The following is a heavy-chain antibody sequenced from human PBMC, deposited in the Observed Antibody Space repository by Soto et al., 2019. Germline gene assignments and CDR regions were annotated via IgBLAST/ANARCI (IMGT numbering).Heavy chain of an antibody. CDR2: ISGSGDST. J-gene: IGHJ6*02. D-gene: IGHD4-17*01. CDR1: GFTFYSYA. V-gene: IGHV3-23*01. Sequence: EVHLLESGGGLVQPGGSLRLSCAASGFTFYSYAMTWVRQAPGKALEWVSTISGSGDSTYYADSVKGRFSISRDNYKNTVSLQMNSLRAENTAVYFCARGWERTVTPRNYFYGIDVWGRGTTVTVSS. CDR3: ARGWERTVTPRNYFYGIDV.